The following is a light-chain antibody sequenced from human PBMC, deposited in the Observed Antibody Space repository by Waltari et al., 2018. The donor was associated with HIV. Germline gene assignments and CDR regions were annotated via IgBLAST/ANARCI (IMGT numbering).Light chain of an antibody. CDR1: QSLVHSDGNTY. Sequence: DVEMTQSPLSLPVTLGQPASISCRSSQSLVHSDGNTYLIWFLQRPGQSPRRLIYEVSNRDSGVPDRFSGSGSGTDFTLKINRVEAEDVGLYYCMQGSHWPYTFGQGTKLDIK. J-gene: IGKJ2*01. V-gene: IGKV2-30*02. CDR3: MQGSHWPYT. CDR2: EVS.